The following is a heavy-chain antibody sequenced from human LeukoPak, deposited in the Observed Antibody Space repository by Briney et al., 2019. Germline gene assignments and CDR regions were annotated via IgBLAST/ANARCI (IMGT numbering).Heavy chain of an antibody. CDR2: IYYSGST. CDR1: GGSISSSSYY. V-gene: IGHV4-39*01. Sequence: PSETLSLTCTVSGGSISSSSYYWAWIRQPPGKGLEWIGSIYYSGSTYYNPSLKSRVTISVDTSKNQFSLKLNSVTAEDTAVYYCARHDWFDPWGQGTLFTVSS. J-gene: IGHJ5*02. CDR3: ARHDWFDP.